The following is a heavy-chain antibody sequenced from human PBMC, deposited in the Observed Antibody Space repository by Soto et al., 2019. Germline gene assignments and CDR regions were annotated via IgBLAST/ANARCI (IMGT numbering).Heavy chain of an antibody. CDR2: INPSSGGT. CDR1: GYTFTGYY. CDR3: ARTSGSAAIYYMDV. J-gene: IGHJ6*03. D-gene: IGHD2-2*01. Sequence: ASVKVSCKASGYTFTGYYMHWVRQAPGQGLEWMGWINPSSGGTNYAQKFQGRVTMTRNTSISTAYMELSSLRSEDTAVYYCARTSGSAAIYYMDVWGKGTTVTVSS. V-gene: IGHV1-2*02.